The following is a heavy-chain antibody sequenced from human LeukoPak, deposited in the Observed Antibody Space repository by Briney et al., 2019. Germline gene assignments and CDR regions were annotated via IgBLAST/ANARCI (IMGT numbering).Heavy chain of an antibody. CDR1: GFTFSDYY. CDR3: AREGCSGGSCYLYWFDP. V-gene: IGHV3-11*04. J-gene: IGHJ5*02. CDR2: ISSSGSTI. Sequence: GGSLRLSCAASGFTFSDYYMSWLRQAPGKGLEWVSYISSSGSTIYYADSVKGRFTISRDNAKNSLYLQMNSLRAEDTAVYYCAREGCSGGSCYLYWFDPWGQGTLVTVSS. D-gene: IGHD2-15*01.